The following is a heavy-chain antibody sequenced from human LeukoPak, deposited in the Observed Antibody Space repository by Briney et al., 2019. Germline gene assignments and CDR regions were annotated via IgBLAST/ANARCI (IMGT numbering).Heavy chain of an antibody. CDR3: ARVSHALSSGYSFDY. CDR1: GGSISSYY. V-gene: IGHV4-59*01. J-gene: IGHJ4*02. D-gene: IGHD3-22*01. Sequence: SETLSLTCTVSGGSISSYYWSWIRQPPGKGLECIGYIYYSGSTNYNPSLKSRVTISVDTSKNQFSLKLSSVTAADTAVYYCARVSHALSSGYSFDYWGQGTLVTVSS. CDR2: IYYSGST.